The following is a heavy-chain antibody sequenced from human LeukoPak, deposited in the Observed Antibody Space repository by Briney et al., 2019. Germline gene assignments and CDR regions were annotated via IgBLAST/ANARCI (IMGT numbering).Heavy chain of an antibody. V-gene: IGHV3-33*06. CDR2: IWYDGSNK. Sequence: GGSLRLSCAASGFTFSSYGMHWVRQAPGKGLEWVAVIWYDGSNKYYADSVKGRFTISRDNSKNTLYLQMNSLRAEDTAVYYCAKERLILAQRDAFDIWGQGTMVTVSS. D-gene: IGHD3-16*01. J-gene: IGHJ3*02. CDR3: AKERLILAQRDAFDI. CDR1: GFTFSSYG.